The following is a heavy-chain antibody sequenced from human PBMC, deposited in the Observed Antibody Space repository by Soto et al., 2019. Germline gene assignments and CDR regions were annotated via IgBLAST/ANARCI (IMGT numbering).Heavy chain of an antibody. CDR3: ARDKYSSSSATPGGWFDP. CDR1: GFTFSSYG. D-gene: IGHD6-6*01. V-gene: IGHV3-33*01. J-gene: IGHJ5*02. CDR2: IWYDGSNK. Sequence: VQLVESGGGVVQPGRSLRLSCAASGFTFSSYGMHWVRQAPGKGLEWVAVIWYDGSNKYYADSVKGRFTISRDNSKNTLYLQMNSLRAEDTAVYYCARDKYSSSSATPGGWFDPWGQGTLVTVSS.